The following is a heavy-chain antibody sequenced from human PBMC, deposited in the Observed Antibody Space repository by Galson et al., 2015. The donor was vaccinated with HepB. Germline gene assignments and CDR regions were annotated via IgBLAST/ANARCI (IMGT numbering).Heavy chain of an antibody. V-gene: IGHV5-51*01. Sequence: QSGAEVKKPGESLKISCKGSGYSFTSYWIGWVRQMPGKGLEWMGIIYPGDSDTRYSPSFQGQVTISADKSISTAYLQWSSLKASDTAMYYCARHSNPHNRNYYGSGLAGYYFDYWGQGTLVTVSS. CDR3: ARHSNPHNRNYYGSGLAGYYFDY. CDR2: IYPGDSDT. D-gene: IGHD3-10*01. CDR1: GYSFTSYW. J-gene: IGHJ4*02.